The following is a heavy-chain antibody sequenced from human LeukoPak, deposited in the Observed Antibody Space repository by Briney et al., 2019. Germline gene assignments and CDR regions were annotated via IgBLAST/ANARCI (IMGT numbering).Heavy chain of an antibody. V-gene: IGHV3-7*01. Sequence: GGSLRLSCAASEFPFSRYWMTWVRQAPGKGLEWVSNIKQDGSEKYYVDSVKGRFTISRDNAKNSLYLQMNSLRAEDTAVYYCAELGITMIGGIWGKGTTVTISS. CDR3: AELGITMIGGI. J-gene: IGHJ6*04. D-gene: IGHD3-10*02. CDR1: EFPFSRYW. CDR2: IKQDGSEK.